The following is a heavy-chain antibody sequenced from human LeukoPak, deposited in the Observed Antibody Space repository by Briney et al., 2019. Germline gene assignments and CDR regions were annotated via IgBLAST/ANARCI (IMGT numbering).Heavy chain of an antibody. CDR2: IVVGSGNT. Sequence: SVKVSCKASGFTFTSSAMQWVRQARGQRLEWIGWIVVGSGNTNYAQKFQERVTITRDMSTSTAYMELSSLRSEDTAVYYCAAGPVLRYFDWLLDYWGQGTLVTVSS. CDR3: AAGPVLRYFDWLLDY. D-gene: IGHD3-9*01. J-gene: IGHJ4*02. CDR1: GFTFTSSA. V-gene: IGHV1-58*02.